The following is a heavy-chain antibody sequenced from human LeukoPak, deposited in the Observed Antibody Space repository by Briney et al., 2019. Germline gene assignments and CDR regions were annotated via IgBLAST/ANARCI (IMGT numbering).Heavy chain of an antibody. CDR1: GFSLSTSGVG. V-gene: IGHV2-5*02. D-gene: IGHD6-13*01. CDR2: IYWDDDK. J-gene: IGHJ3*02. CDR3: AHRRQTGGPAVYSSSDGAFDI. Sequence: SGPTLVNPTQTLTLTCTFSGFSLSTSGVGVGWIRQPPGKALEWLALIYWDDDKRYSPSLKSRLTITKDTSKNQVVLTMTNMDPVDTATYYCAHRRQTGGPAVYSSSDGAFDIWGQGTMVAVSS.